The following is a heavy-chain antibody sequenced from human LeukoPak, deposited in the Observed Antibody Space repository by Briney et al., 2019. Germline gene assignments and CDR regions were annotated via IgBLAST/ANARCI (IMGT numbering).Heavy chain of an antibody. V-gene: IGHV3-21*01. CDR2: ISSSSSYI. CDR1: GFTFSNYN. D-gene: IGHD3-3*01. CDR3: AREDFGHDY. J-gene: IGHJ4*02. Sequence: GGSLRLSCAASGFTFSNYNMNWVRQAPGKGLEWVSSISSSSSYIYYADPVKGRFTISRDNAKNSLSLQMNSLRAEDTAVYYCAREDFGHDYWGQGTLVTVSS.